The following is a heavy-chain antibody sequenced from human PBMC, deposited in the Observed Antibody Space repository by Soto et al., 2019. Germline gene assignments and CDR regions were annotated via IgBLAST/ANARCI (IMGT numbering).Heavy chain of an antibody. J-gene: IGHJ4*02. CDR3: AREWPGSRGYFDY. Sequence: QVQLQQWGAGLLKPSETLSLTCAVYGGSLSGYYWSWVRQPPGKGLEWLGEINHRGRTNYNQSLKSRATIAVDTSKDQFSLMLRSVTAADTAVYYCAREWPGSRGYFDYWGQGTLVTVSS. CDR1: GGSLSGYY. D-gene: IGHD3-22*01. CDR2: INHRGRT. V-gene: IGHV4-34*01.